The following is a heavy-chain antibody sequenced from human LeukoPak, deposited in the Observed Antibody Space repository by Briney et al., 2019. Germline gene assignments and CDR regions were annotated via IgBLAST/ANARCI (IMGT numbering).Heavy chain of an antibody. J-gene: IGHJ4*02. CDR1: GGSISSYY. D-gene: IGHD3-10*01. Sequence: SETLSLTCTVSGGSISSYYWSWIRQPPGKGLEWIGYTYYSGSTNYNPSLKSRVTISVDTSKNQFSLKLSSVTAADTAVYYCARHQGSGSYPGKLDYWGQGTLVTVSS. CDR3: ARHQGSGSYPGKLDY. CDR2: TYYSGST. V-gene: IGHV4-59*08.